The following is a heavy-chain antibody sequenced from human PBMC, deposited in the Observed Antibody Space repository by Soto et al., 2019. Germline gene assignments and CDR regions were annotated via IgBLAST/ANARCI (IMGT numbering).Heavy chain of an antibody. CDR1: GGSISSSSYY. J-gene: IGHJ6*02. V-gene: IGHV4-39*01. CDR3: ARHWAQNSYSSSWWDYYYGMDV. CDR2: IYYSGST. D-gene: IGHD6-13*01. Sequence: SKTLSLTCTVSGGSISSSSYYWGWIRQPPGKGLVWIGSIYYSGSTYYNPSLKTRVTISVDTSKNQFSLKLSSVTAADTAVYYCARHWAQNSYSSSWWDYYYGMDVWGQGTTVTVSS.